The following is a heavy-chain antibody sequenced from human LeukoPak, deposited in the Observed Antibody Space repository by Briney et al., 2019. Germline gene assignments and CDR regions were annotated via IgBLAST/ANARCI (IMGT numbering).Heavy chain of an antibody. Sequence: PGGSLRLSCAASGFTFSSYWMSWVRQAPGKGLEWVANIKQEGSEKDYVDSVKGRFTISRDNAKNSLYLQMNSLRTEDTAVYYCAREGPDAFDIWGQGTMVTVSS. V-gene: IGHV3-7*01. J-gene: IGHJ3*02. CDR3: AREGPDAFDI. CDR1: GFTFSSYW. CDR2: IKQEGSEK.